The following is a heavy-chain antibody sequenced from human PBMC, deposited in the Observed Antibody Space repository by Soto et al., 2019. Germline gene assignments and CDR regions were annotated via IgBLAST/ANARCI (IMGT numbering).Heavy chain of an antibody. CDR2: TYYTGST. Sequence: SETLSLTCTVSGVSISSTRYYWGWIRQPPGKGLEWIGTTYYTGSTYYNPSLKSRVTISVDMSKNQFSLKVRSVTAADTAVYYCVSGPGTTADYWGQGTLVTVSS. J-gene: IGHJ4*02. V-gene: IGHV4-39*01. CDR1: GVSISSTRYY. CDR3: VSGPGTTADY. D-gene: IGHD1-1*01.